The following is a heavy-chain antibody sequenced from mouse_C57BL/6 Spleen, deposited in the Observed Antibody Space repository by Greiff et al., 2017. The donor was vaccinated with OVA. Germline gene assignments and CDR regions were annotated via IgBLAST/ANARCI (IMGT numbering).Heavy chain of an antibody. CDR1: GYTFSSSG. V-gene: IGHV1-82*01. J-gene: IGHJ1*03. CDR3: ARYTTVVAPYWYFDV. D-gene: IGHD1-1*01. Sequence: QVQLKQSGPELVKPGASVKISCKASGYTFSSSGMNWVKQRPGKGLEWIGRICPEDGDTNYNGKFKGKATLTADKSSSTAYMQLSSLTSEDSAVYFCARYTTVVAPYWYFDVWGTGTTVTVSS. CDR2: ICPEDGDT.